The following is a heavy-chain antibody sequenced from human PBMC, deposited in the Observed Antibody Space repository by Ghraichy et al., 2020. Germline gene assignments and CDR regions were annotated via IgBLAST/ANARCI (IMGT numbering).Heavy chain of an antibody. Sequence: SETLSLTCTVSGDSINNYYWSWIRQAPGKGLERIGSIYHNGRTKYNPSLKSRVTMSVDTSKNQFSLSLTSVTAADTAVFYCARDQEWRASSSGFDPWGQGTLFSFSP. CDR3: ARDQEWRASSSGFDP. D-gene: IGHD2-2*01. V-gene: IGHV4-59*01. J-gene: IGHJ5*02. CDR1: GDSINNYY. CDR2: IYHNGRT.